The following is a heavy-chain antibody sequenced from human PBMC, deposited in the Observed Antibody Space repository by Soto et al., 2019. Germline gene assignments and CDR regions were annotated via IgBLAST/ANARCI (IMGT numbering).Heavy chain of an antibody. CDR2: INAGNGNT. D-gene: IGHD4-17*01. CDR3: AENGGDYSN. V-gene: IGHV1-3*01. CDR1: RYTFIGYE. J-gene: IGHJ4*02. Sequence: GASVKVSCKASRYTFIGYEIHWVRQAPGQGLEWMGWINAGNGNTKYSQKFQGRVTITRDTSASTAYMELSSLRSEDTAVYYCAENGGDYSNWGQGTLVTVSS.